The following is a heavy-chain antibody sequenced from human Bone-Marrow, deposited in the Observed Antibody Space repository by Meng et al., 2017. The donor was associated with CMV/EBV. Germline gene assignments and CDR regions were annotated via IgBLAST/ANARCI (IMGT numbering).Heavy chain of an antibody. CDR3: VRAHCTNTNCYRDNYHYGMDV. CDR2: ISGSGTRT. Sequence: HYMSWIRQAPGKGLEWVSYISGSGTRTYYADSVKGRFTISRDNAKNSLYLQMHSLRAEDTAVYYCVRAHCTNTNCYRDNYHYGMDVWGQGTTVTVSS. V-gene: IGHV3-11*01. CDR1: HY. D-gene: IGHD2-2*02. J-gene: IGHJ6*01.